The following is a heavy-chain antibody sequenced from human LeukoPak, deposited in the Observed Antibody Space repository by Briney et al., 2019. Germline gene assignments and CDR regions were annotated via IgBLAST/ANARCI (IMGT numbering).Heavy chain of an antibody. V-gene: IGHV3-53*05. CDR1: GFTVSSNY. CDR3: ASSRSGWIYFDY. Sequence: PGGSLRLSCAASGFTVSSNYMSWVRQAPGKGLEWVSVIYSGGSTYYADSVKGRFTISRDNSKNTLYLQMSSLRVEDTAVYYCASSRSGWIYFDYWGQGTLVTVSS. D-gene: IGHD6-19*01. CDR2: IYSGGST. J-gene: IGHJ4*02.